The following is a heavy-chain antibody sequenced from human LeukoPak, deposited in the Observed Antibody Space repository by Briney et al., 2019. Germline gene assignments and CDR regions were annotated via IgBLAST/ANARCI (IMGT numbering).Heavy chain of an antibody. Sequence: GGSLRLSCAASGFTFSSYAMSWVRQAPGKGLEWVSAISGSGGSTYYADSVKGRFTISRDNSKNTLYLQMNSLRAEDTAVHYCAKDRDYDFWSGYWFDPWGQGTLVTVSS. CDR3: AKDRDYDFWSGYWFDP. J-gene: IGHJ5*02. V-gene: IGHV3-23*01. CDR2: ISGSGGST. CDR1: GFTFSSYA. D-gene: IGHD3-3*01.